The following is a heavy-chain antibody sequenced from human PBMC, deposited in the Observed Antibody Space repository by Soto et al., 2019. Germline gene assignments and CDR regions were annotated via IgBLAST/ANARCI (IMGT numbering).Heavy chain of an antibody. CDR3: ARDLPRDNWNYDPPYYYYGMDV. D-gene: IGHD1-7*01. CDR1: GFTFSSYS. CDR2: ISSSSSYI. Sequence: EVQLVESGGGLVKPGGSLRLSCAASGFTFSSYSMNWVRQAPGKELEWVSSISSSSSYIYYADSVKGRFTISRDNAKNSLYLQMNSLRAEDTAVYYCARDLPRDNWNYDPPYYYYGMDVWGQGTTVTVSS. V-gene: IGHV3-21*01. J-gene: IGHJ6*02.